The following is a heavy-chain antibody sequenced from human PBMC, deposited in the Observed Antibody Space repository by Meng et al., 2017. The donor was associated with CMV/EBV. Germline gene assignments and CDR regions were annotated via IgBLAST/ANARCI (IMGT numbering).Heavy chain of an antibody. CDR3: AKDLEYSSSWRFDY. D-gene: IGHD6-6*01. J-gene: IGHJ4*02. V-gene: IGHV3-9*01. Sequence: SLKISCAASGFTFDDYAMHLARRAPGKGLEWVSGISWNSGSIGYADSVKGRFTISRDNAKNSLYLQMNSLRAEDTALYYCAKDLEYSSSWRFDYWGQGTLVTVSS. CDR1: GFTFDDYA. CDR2: ISWNSGSI.